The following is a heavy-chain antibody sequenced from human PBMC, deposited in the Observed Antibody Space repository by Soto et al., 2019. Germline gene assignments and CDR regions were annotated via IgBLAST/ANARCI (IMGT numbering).Heavy chain of an antibody. CDR2: ISPYTGNT. D-gene: IGHD3-16*01. CDR3: VMVDNYVTPTPQDV. CDR1: GYIFVNYG. V-gene: IGHV1-18*01. Sequence: QVQLVQSGDEVKKPGASVKVSCKASGYIFVNYGIAWVRQAPRQGLEWMGWISPYTGNTHSASKVQGRLTMTTDTATSTAYMDLGSLTSDATTVYYCVMVDNYVTPTPQDVWGQGTTVTVSS. J-gene: IGHJ6*02.